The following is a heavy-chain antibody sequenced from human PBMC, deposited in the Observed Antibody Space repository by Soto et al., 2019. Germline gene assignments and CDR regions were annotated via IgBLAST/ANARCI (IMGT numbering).Heavy chain of an antibody. CDR3: ARESGGYDSPFRDNWFDP. CDR2: ISAYNGNT. J-gene: IGHJ5*02. Sequence: GASVKVSCKASGYTFTSYGISWVRQAPGQGPEWMGWISAYNGNTNYAQKLQGRVTMTTDTSTSTAYMELRSLRSDDTAVYYRARESGGYDSPFRDNWFDPWGPGTLVTVSS. D-gene: IGHD5-12*01. CDR1: GYTFTSYG. V-gene: IGHV1-18*04.